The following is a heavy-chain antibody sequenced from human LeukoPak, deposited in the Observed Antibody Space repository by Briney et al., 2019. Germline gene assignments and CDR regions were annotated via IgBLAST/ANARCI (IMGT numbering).Heavy chain of an antibody. CDR1: GGSISSGGYY. CDR3: ARVYYDSSGYSYFQH. J-gene: IGHJ1*01. V-gene: IGHV4-31*03. CDR2: IYYSGST. Sequence: SETLSLTCTVSGGSISSGGYYWSWLRQHPGKGLEWIGYIYYSGSTYYNPSLKSRVTISVDTSKNQFSLKLSSVTAADTAVYYCARVYYDSSGYSYFQHWGQGTLVTVSS. D-gene: IGHD3-22*01.